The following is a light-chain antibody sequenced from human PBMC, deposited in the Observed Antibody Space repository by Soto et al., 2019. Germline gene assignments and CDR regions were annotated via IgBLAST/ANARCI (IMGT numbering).Light chain of an antibody. V-gene: IGLV3-21*02. J-gene: IGLJ1*01. CDR3: QVLDSSSVHPV. CDR2: DDS. CDR1: NIGSKS. Sequence: SYELAQPPSVSVAPGQTARITCGGNNIGSKSVHWYQQKPGQAPVLVVYDDSDRPSGNPERFSGSNSGNTATLTISRVEAGDEADYYRQVLDSSSVHPVFGTGTKVTVL.